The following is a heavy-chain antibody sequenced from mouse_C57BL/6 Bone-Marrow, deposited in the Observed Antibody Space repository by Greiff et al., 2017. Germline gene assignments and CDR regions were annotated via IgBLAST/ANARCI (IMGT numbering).Heavy chain of an antibody. Sequence: EVKLMESGPGLVKPSQSLSLTCSVTGYSITSGYYWNWIRQFPGNKLEWMGYISYDGSNNYNPSLKNRISITRDTSKNQFFLKLNSVTTEDTATYYCAREDGSSYMYYFDYWGQGTTLIVSS. CDR1: GYSITSGYY. CDR2: ISYDGSN. J-gene: IGHJ2*01. CDR3: AREDGSSYMYYFDY. D-gene: IGHD1-1*01. V-gene: IGHV3-6*01.